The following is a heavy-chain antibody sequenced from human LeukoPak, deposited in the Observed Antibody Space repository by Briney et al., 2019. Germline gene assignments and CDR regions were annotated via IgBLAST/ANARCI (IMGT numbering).Heavy chain of an antibody. CDR3: AWGGMAAFDS. V-gene: IGHV3-11*04. CDR1: GFTFSDYY. CDR2: ISSSGNTR. J-gene: IGHJ4*02. Sequence: PGGSLRLSCAASGFTFSDYYMSWIRQAPGKGLEWVAYISSSGNTRYYADSVKGRFTISRDNAKNSLCLQMNSPRAEDTAVYYCAWGGMAAFDSWGQGTLVTVSS. D-gene: IGHD3-16*01.